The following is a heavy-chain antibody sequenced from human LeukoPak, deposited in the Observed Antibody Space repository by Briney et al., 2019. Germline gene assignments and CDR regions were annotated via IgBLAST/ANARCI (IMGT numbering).Heavy chain of an antibody. CDR3: ARASALATPPFAY. J-gene: IGHJ4*02. V-gene: IGHV3-74*01. Sequence: GGSLRLSCAASGFTFSSYWMHWVRQAPGKGLVWVSRINIDGNTSNYADSVKGRFTISRDNAKNAVYLQMNSLRVEDTAVYYCARASALATPPFAYWGQGTLVTVSS. CDR1: GFTFSSYW. D-gene: IGHD5-12*01. CDR2: INIDGNTS.